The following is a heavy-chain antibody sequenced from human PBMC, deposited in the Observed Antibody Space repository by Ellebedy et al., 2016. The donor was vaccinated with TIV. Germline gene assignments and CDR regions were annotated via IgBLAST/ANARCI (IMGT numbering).Heavy chain of an antibody. V-gene: IGHV1-18*04. Sequence: ASVKVSXXASGYTFTSYGISWVRQAPGQGLEWMGWISAYNGNTNYAQKLQGRVTMTTDTSTSTAYMELRSLRSDDTAVYYCARESNGGLFDYWGQGTLVTVSS. CDR1: GYTFTSYG. CDR2: ISAYNGNT. D-gene: IGHD3-16*01. CDR3: ARESNGGLFDY. J-gene: IGHJ4*02.